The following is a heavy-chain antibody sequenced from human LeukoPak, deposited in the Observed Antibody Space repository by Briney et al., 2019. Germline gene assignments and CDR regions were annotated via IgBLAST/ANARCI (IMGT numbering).Heavy chain of an antibody. Sequence: GASVKVSCKASGGTFSSYAISWVRQAPGQGLEWMGRIIPILGIANYAQKFQGRVTITADKSTSTAYMELSSLRSEDTAVYYCAESPPGSSSWYRWFDPWGQGTLVTVSS. CDR1: GGTFSSYA. V-gene: IGHV1-69*04. CDR2: IIPILGIA. CDR3: AESPPGSSSWYRWFDP. J-gene: IGHJ5*02. D-gene: IGHD6-13*01.